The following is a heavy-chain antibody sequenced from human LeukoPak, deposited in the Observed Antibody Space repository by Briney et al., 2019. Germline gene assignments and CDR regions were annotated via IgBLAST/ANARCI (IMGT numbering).Heavy chain of an antibody. J-gene: IGHJ4*02. CDR1: GDSVSNNNAA. D-gene: IGHD3-10*01. CDR2: TYYRSKWYS. V-gene: IGHV6-1*01. CDR3: TTDRGYYGSGALFSFDY. Sequence: SQTLSLTCAISGDSVSNNNAAWNWIRQSPSRGLEWLGRTYYRSKWYSDYAASVKSRITINPDTSKNQFSLQLNSVTPEDTAVYYCTTDRGYYGSGALFSFDYWGQGTLVTVSS.